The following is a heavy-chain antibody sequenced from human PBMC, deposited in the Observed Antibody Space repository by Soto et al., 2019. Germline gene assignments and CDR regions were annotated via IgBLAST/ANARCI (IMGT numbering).Heavy chain of an antibody. CDR2: INHSGIT. Sequence: PSETLSLTCAVYGGSFSGYYWSCIRQPPGKGMEWIGEINHSGITNYNPSLKSRVTISIDTSKNQFSLKLSSVTAADTAVYYCARGRNWTLLGYWGQGTLVTVSS. CDR1: GGSFSGYY. D-gene: IGHD1-20*01. V-gene: IGHV4-34*01. CDR3: ARGRNWTLLGY. J-gene: IGHJ4*02.